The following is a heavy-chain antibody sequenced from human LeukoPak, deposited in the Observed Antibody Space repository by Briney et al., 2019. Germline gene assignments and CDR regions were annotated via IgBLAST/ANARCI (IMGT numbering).Heavy chain of an antibody. Sequence: SVKVSCKASGGTFSSYAISWVRQAPGQGLEWMGRIIPIFGTANYAQKFQGRVTITTDESTSTAYMELSSLRSEDTAVYYCERVNSGSYSAFDIWGQGTMVTVSS. V-gene: IGHV1-69*05. CDR2: IIPIFGTA. CDR1: GGTFSSYA. J-gene: IGHJ3*02. D-gene: IGHD1-26*01. CDR3: ERVNSGSYSAFDI.